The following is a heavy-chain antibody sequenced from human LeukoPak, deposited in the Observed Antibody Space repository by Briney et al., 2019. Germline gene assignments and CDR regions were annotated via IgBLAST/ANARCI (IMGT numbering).Heavy chain of an antibody. V-gene: IGHV3-23*01. J-gene: IGHJ4*02. CDR2: ISDSGDST. CDR3: AKERTYCSSTSCYFRWDY. D-gene: IGHD2-2*01. Sequence: GGSLRLSCAASGFTFSSYWMSWVRQAPGKGLEWVSGISDSGDSTYYADSVRGRFTISRDNSKNTLYLQMNSLRAEDTAVYYCAKERTYCSSTSCYFRWDYWGQGTLVTVSS. CDR1: GFTFSSYW.